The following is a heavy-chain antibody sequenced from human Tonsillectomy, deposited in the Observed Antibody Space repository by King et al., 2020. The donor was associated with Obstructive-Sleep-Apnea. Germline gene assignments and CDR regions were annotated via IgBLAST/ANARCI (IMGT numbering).Heavy chain of an antibody. V-gene: IGHV3-9*01. Sequence: VQLVESGGGLVQPGRSLRLSCAASGFTFDDYAMHWVRQAPGKGLEWGSGISWNSGRRGYADSVKGRLTISRDNAKNSLYLQVNNLRAEDTALYYCAKDGSSSWVEYFHHCGQGTLVTVSS. CDR1: GFTFDDYA. CDR2: ISWNSGRR. CDR3: AKDGSSSWVEYFHH. J-gene: IGHJ1*01. D-gene: IGHD6-13*01.